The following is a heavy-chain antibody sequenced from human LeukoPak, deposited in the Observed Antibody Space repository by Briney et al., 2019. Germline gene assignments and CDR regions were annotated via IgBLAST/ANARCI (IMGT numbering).Heavy chain of an antibody. Sequence: SETLSLTCAVYGDSFSDYYWSSIRQPPGKGLEWIGEINHSGSTNYNPSLKSRVTISVDTSKNQFSLKLSSVTAADTAGDYCARVQGRTIYCVGSGSEGIDYWGQGTLVTVSS. CDR2: INHSGST. D-gene: IGHD3-10*01. V-gene: IGHV4-34*01. CDR1: GDSFSDYY. J-gene: IGHJ4*02. CDR3: ARVQGRTIYCVGSGSEGIDY.